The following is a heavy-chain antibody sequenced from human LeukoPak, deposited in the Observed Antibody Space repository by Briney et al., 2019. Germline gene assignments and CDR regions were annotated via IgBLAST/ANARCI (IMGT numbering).Heavy chain of an antibody. CDR3: ARDIDYGSGSSDY. V-gene: IGHV3-21*01. D-gene: IGHD3-10*01. CDR2: ISSSSSYV. J-gene: IGHJ4*02. CDR1: GFTFSSYS. Sequence: PGGSLRLSCAASGFTFSSYSMNWVRQAPGKGLEWVSSISSSSSYVYYADSVKGRFTISRDNAKNSLYLQMNSLRAEDTAVYYCARDIDYGSGSSDYWGQGTLVTVSS.